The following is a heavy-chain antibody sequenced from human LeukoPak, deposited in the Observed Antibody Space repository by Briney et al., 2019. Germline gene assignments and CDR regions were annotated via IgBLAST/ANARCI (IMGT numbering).Heavy chain of an antibody. CDR2: IYYSGST. D-gene: IGHD3-10*01. J-gene: IGHJ4*02. CDR3: ARVDLWFGELSGFDY. V-gene: IGHV4-59*01. Sequence: PSETLSLTRTVSGGFISSYYWSWIRQPPGKGLEWIGYIYYSGSTNYNPSLKSRVTISVDTSKNQFSLRLSSVTAADTAVYYCARVDLWFGELSGFDYWGQGTLVTVSS. CDR1: GGFISSYY.